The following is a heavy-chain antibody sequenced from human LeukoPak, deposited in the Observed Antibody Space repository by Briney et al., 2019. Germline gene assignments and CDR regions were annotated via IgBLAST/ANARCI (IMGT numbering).Heavy chain of an antibody. J-gene: IGHJ4*02. Sequence: ASVKVSCKASGYTFTGYYMHWVRQAPGQGLEWMGWTSAYNGNTNYAQKLQGRVTMTTDTSTSTAYMELRSLRSDDTAVYYCARDNNWGNHFDYWGQGTLVTVSS. CDR3: ARDNNWGNHFDY. CDR2: TSAYNGNT. CDR1: GYTFTGYY. D-gene: IGHD7-27*01. V-gene: IGHV1-18*04.